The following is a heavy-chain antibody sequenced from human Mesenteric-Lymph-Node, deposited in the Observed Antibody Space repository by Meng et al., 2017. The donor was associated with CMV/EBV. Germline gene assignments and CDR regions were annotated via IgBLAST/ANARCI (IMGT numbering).Heavy chain of an antibody. D-gene: IGHD3-10*01. V-gene: IGHV4-39*01. CDR3: ARPHYYGSGSSPWFDP. J-gene: IGHJ5*02. CDR2: IYYSGST. Sequence: LQLQESCPGQVTPAETLFATCTFSGGSISSSSYYWGWIRQPPGKGLEWIGSIYYSGSTYYNPSLKSRVTISVDTSKNQFSLKLSSVTAADTAVYYCARPHYYGSGSSPWFDPWGQGTLVTVSS. CDR1: GGSISSSSYY.